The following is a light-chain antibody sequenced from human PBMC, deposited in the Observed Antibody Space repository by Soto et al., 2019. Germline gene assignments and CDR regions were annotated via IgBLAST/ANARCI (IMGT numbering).Light chain of an antibody. CDR1: QNLSGK. CDR3: QQYNNWPPEYT. V-gene: IGKV3-15*01. CDR2: GAF. Sequence: ILMTQSPATLSVSPGEGATLSCRASQNLSGKLAWYQQKPRQAPRLLIYGAFTRATGIPGRFSGSGSGTEFTLTISRLQSEDFAIYYCQQYNNWPPEYTFGQGTKLEIK. J-gene: IGKJ2*01.